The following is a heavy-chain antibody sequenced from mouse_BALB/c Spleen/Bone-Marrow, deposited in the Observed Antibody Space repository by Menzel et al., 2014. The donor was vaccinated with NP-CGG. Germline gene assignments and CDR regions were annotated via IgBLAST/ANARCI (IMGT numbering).Heavy chain of an antibody. CDR1: GFTFSSYY. Sequence: EVHLVESGGVLVNVGGSLKFSCAASGFTFSSYYMSWVRQTPEKRLELVAAINSDGCSTYYRDNVKGRFTISRDNAKNTLFLQMSSLKSEDTALYYCARQGGWLHGFDYWGQRTSVTVSS. CDR2: INSDGCST. J-gene: IGHJ4*01. D-gene: IGHD2-3*01. V-gene: IGHV5-6-2*01. CDR3: ARQGGWLHGFDY.